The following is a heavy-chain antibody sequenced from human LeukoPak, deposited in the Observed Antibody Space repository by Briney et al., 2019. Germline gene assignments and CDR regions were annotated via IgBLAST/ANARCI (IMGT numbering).Heavy chain of an antibody. V-gene: IGHV3-30*18. CDR1: GFTFSSYG. CDR3: AKDSRYISPRPKEVDY. D-gene: IGHD3-3*02. CDR2: ISYDGSNK. Sequence: GGSLRLSCAASGFTFSSYGMHWVRQAPGKGLEWVAVISYDGSNKYYADSVKGRFTISRDNSKNTLYLQMNSLRAEDTAVYYCAKDSRYISPRPKEVDYWGQGTLVTVSS. J-gene: IGHJ4*02.